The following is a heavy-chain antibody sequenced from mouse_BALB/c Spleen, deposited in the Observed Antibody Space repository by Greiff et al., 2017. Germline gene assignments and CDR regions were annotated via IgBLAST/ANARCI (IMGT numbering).Heavy chain of an antibody. CDR3: TRSYYYGNYYFDY. CDR1: GFTFSNYW. V-gene: IGHV6-6*02. D-gene: IGHD1-1*01. Sequence: EVKLEESGGGLVQPGGSMKLSCVASGFTFSNYWMNWVRQSPEKGLEWVAEIRLKSNNYATHYAESVKGRFTISRDDSKSSVYLQMNNLRAEDTGIYYCTRSYYYGNYYFDYWGQGTTLTVSS. CDR2: IRLKSNNYAT. J-gene: IGHJ2*01.